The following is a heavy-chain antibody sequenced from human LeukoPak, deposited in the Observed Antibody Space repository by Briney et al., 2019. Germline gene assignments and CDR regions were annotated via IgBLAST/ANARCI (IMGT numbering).Heavy chain of an antibody. V-gene: IGHV1-2*02. CDR3: ARDLFRCSSTSCYKIIDY. CDR1: GYTFTGYY. CDR2: INPNSGGT. Sequence: ASVKVSCKASGYTFTGYYMHWVRQAPGQGLEWMGWINPNSGGTNYALKFQGRVTMTRDTSISTAYMELSRLRSDDTAVYYCARDLFRCSSTSCYKIIDYWGQGTLVTVSS. J-gene: IGHJ4*02. D-gene: IGHD2-2*02.